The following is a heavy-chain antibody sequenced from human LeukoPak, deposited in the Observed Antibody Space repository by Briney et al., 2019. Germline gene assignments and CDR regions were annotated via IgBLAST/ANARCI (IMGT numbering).Heavy chain of an antibody. CDR2: ISTDGSRI. Sequence: PGGSLRLSCAASGFTFRDYAMYWVRQAPGKGLEYVSVISTDGSRIYYADSVKGRFTISRDSSKNTLYLQMGSLRAEDMAFYYCTRGVAISTSGWYDTFDYWGQGALVTVSS. D-gene: IGHD6-19*01. CDR1: GFTFRDYA. V-gene: IGHV3-64*02. J-gene: IGHJ4*02. CDR3: TRGVAISTSGWYDTFDY.